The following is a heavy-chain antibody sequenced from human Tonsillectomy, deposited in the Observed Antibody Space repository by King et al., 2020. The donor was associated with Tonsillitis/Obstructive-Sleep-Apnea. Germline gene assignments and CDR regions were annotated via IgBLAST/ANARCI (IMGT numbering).Heavy chain of an antibody. J-gene: IGHJ4*02. V-gene: IGHV3-30*18. CDR2: ISHDGSVQ. Sequence: VPLVSSGGGVVQPGGSLRLYCAASGFTFSRYGLQWVRPAPGEGLEWVAVISHDGSVQHYADSVKGRFSIPRDNSKNTLYLQMHSLRAADTAGEDGAKEATAGEERQGEEGGKGTRGT. CDR3: AKEATAGEERQGEE. D-gene: IGHD1-1*01. CDR1: GFTFSRYG.